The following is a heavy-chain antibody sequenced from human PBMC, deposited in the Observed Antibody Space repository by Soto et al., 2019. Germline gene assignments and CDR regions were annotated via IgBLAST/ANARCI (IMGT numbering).Heavy chain of an antibody. CDR1: GGSISSYY. CDR2: IYYSGSS. J-gene: IGHJ5*02. Sequence: PSETLSLTCTVSGGSISSYYWSWIRQPPGKGLEWIGYIYYSGSSNYNPSLKSRVTISVDTSKNQFSLKLSSVTAADTAVYYCARELGRSSRNWFDTWGQGTLVTVSS. V-gene: IGHV4-59*01. CDR3: ARELGRSSRNWFDT.